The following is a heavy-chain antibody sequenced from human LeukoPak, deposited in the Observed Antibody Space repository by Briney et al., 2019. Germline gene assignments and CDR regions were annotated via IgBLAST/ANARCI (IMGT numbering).Heavy chain of an antibody. CDR1: GGSISSYY. J-gene: IGHJ6*02. CDR3: ARHGRDCSSTSCYWGVYYYYYGMDV. V-gene: IGHV4-59*08. CDR2: IYYSGSA. Sequence: SETLSLTCTVSGGSISSYYWNWIRQPPGKGLEWIGYIYYSGSANYNPSLKSRVTISVDTSKNQFSLKLSSVTAADTAVYYCARHGRDCSSTSCYWGVYYYYYGMDVWGQGTTVTVSS. D-gene: IGHD2-2*01.